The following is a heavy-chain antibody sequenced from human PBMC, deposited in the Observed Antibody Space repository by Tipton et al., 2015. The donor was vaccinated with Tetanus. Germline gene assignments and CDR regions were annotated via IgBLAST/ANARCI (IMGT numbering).Heavy chain of an antibody. Sequence: QLVQSGPEVKKPGASVKVSCKASGYTFTSYYMHWVRQAPGQGLEWMGKINPSGGSTSYAQKFQGRVTMTRDTSTSTVYMELSSLRSEDTAAYYCARDLRVVVAATPVSYYYGMDVWGQGTTVTVSS. J-gene: IGHJ6*02. D-gene: IGHD2-15*01. CDR3: ARDLRVVVAATPVSYYYGMDV. V-gene: IGHV1-46*01. CDR1: GYTFTSYY. CDR2: INPSGGST.